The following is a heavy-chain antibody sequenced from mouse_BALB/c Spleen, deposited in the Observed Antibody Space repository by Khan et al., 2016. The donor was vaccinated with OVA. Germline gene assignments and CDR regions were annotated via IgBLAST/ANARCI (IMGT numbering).Heavy chain of an antibody. CDR3: AREGAYYRNDGWCAY. Sequence: QVQLQQSGAELARPGASVKMSCKASGYTFTSYTMHWVKQRPGQGLEWIGYINPSSNYTNSNQKFKDKATLTADKSSSTAYMQLSSLTSEDSAVYYCAREGAYYRNDGWCAYWGQGTLVTVSA. CDR2: INPSSNYT. CDR1: GYTFTSYT. J-gene: IGHJ3*01. V-gene: IGHV1-4*01. D-gene: IGHD2-14*01.